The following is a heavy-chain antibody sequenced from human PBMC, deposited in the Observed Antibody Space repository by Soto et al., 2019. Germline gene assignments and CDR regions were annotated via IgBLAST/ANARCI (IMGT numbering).Heavy chain of an antibody. CDR2: MNPNRGNT. CDR3: ARAPTYYDILTGYSNAFDI. Sequence: QVQLVQSGAEVKKPGASVKVSCKASGYTFTSYDINWVRQATGQGLELMGWMNPNRGNTGYAQKFQGRVTMTRDTSMSTAYMELSSLRSEDTAVYYCARAPTYYDILTGYSNAFDIWGQGTMVTVSS. D-gene: IGHD3-9*01. CDR1: GYTFTSYD. J-gene: IGHJ3*02. V-gene: IGHV1-8*01.